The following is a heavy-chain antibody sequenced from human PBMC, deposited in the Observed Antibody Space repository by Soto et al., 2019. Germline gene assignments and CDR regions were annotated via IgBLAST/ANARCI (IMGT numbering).Heavy chain of an antibody. V-gene: IGHV3-7*01. J-gene: IGHJ4*02. CDR2: IKHDGSER. CDR3: ARELSWSGRDY. CDR1: GFRFNTNW. D-gene: IGHD3-10*01. Sequence: EVQLVESGGGLVQPGGSLRLSCAASGFRFNTNWMSWVRQAPGKGLEWVANIKHDGSERNHVDSVRGRFTISIDNAKSSLYLQMNSLRVEATAVYYCARELSWSGRDYWGQGTRVIVSP.